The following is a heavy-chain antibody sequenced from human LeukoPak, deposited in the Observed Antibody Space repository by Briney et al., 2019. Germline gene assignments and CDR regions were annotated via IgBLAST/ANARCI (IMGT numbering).Heavy chain of an antibody. D-gene: IGHD3-22*01. V-gene: IGHV3-30-3*01. Sequence: PGGSLRLSCAASGFTFSSCAMHWVRQAPGKGLEWVVVISYDGSNKYYADSVKGRFTISRDNAKNSLYLQMNSLRAEDTAVYYCAKGGPEYYYDSSGPYYFDYWGQGTLVTVSS. CDR1: GFTFSSCA. CDR2: ISYDGSNK. J-gene: IGHJ4*02. CDR3: AKGGPEYYYDSSGPYYFDY.